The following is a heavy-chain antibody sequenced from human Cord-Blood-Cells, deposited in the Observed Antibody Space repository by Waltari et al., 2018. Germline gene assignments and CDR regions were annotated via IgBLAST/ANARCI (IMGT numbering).Heavy chain of an antibody. D-gene: IGHD2-2*01. Sequence: EVQLVESGGGLIQPGGSLRLSCAASGFTVSSNYMRWVRQPPGKGLEWVSGIYSGGSTYYADSVKGRFTISRDNSKNTLYLQMNSLRAEDTAVYYCASRNSWPISYDAFDIWGQGTMVTVSS. CDR1: GFTVSSNY. V-gene: IGHV3-53*01. CDR3: ASRNSWPISYDAFDI. J-gene: IGHJ3*02. CDR2: IYSGGST.